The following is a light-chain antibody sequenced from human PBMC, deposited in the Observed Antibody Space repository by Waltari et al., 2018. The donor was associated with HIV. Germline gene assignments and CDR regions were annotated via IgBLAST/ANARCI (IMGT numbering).Light chain of an antibody. CDR1: SSDVGGYNL. Sequence: QSALTQPASVSGSPGQSITISCTGTSSDVGGYNLVSWYQQHPGKAPKLMIYEVSKRPSGVSNRVSGSESGNTASLTISGLQAEDEADYYCCAYAGSTTYVIFGGGTKLTVL. CDR3: CAYAGSTTYVI. CDR2: EVS. V-gene: IGLV2-23*02. J-gene: IGLJ2*01.